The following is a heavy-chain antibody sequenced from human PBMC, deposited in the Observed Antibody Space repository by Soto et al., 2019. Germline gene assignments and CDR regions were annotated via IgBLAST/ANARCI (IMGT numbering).Heavy chain of an antibody. D-gene: IGHD6-19*01. J-gene: IGHJ4*02. Sequence: GWSLRLSCASSGFTFISYGMHWVRQAPGKGLEWVAVIWYDGSNKYYADSVKGRFTISRDNSKNTLYLQMNSLRAEDTAVYYCARDSSGWPDYWGQGTLVTVSS. V-gene: IGHV3-33*01. CDR1: GFTFISYG. CDR2: IWYDGSNK. CDR3: ARDSSGWPDY.